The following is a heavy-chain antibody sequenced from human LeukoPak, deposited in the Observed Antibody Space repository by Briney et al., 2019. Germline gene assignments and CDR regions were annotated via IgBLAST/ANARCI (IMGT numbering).Heavy chain of an antibody. CDR3: AKRGGLPPLDYYYYYMDV. D-gene: IGHD2-21*02. CDR1: GFTFSSFA. Sequence: GGSLRLSWAASGFTFSSFAMSWVRQAPGKGLEWVSGISGSGGNTYYADSLKGRFTISRDNSKNTLYLQMNSLRAEDTAVYYCAKRGGLPPLDYYYYYMDVWGKGTTVTVSS. V-gene: IGHV3-23*01. CDR2: ISGSGGNT. J-gene: IGHJ6*03.